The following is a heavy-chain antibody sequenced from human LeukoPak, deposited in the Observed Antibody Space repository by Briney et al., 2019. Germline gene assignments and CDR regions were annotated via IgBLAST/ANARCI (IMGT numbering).Heavy chain of an antibody. Sequence: GASVKVSCKASGYTFTGYYMHWVRQSPGQGLEWMGRINPNSGGTNYAQKCQGRVTMTRDTSISTAYMELSRLRSDDTAVHYCARWQLERPYYYYYYMDVWGKGTTVTVSS. D-gene: IGHD1-1*01. V-gene: IGHV1-2*06. CDR2: INPNSGGT. J-gene: IGHJ6*03. CDR1: GYTFTGYY. CDR3: ARWQLERPYYYYYYMDV.